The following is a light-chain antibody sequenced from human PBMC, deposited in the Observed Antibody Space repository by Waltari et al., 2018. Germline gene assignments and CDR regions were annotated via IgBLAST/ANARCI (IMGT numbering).Light chain of an antibody. CDR2: WAS. CDR3: QQYYSTPLYT. CDR1: QSVLYSSNNKNY. V-gene: IGKV4-1*01. Sequence: DIVMTQSPDSLAVSLGERATINCKSSQSVLYSSNNKNYVAWYQQKPAQPPKRLIYWASTRESGVPDRFSGSGSGTDFTLTISSLQAEDVAVYYCQQYYSTPLYTFGQGTKLEIK. J-gene: IGKJ2*01.